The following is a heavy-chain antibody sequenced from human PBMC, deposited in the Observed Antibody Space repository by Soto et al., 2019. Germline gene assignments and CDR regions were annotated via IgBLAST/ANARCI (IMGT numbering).Heavy chain of an antibody. CDR2: IIPIFGTA. D-gene: IGHD5-12*01. V-gene: IGHV1-69*06. J-gene: IGHJ4*02. CDR1: GGTFSSYA. CDR3: ARDSRYSGYDSVY. Sequence: KVSCKASGGTFSSYAISWVRQAPGQGLEWMGGIIPIFGTANYAQKFQGRVTITADKSTSTAYMELSSLRSEDTAVYYCARDSRYSGYDSVYWGQGTLVTVSS.